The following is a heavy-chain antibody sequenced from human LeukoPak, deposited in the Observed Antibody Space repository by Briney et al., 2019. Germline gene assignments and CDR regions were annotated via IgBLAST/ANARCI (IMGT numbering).Heavy chain of an antibody. CDR1: GESFSGDF. J-gene: IGHJ4*02. V-gene: IGHV4-34*01. Sequence: PSETLSLTCGVYGESFSGDFWTWLRQAPGKGLEWIGEIIHRGRTNYSPSLTGRVTISVDTSMNQFSLQLRSVTAADTALYYCARGQYDSGGYHYGIRAFYFDYWGQGILVTVSS. CDR3: ARGQYDSGGYHYGIRAFYFDY. D-gene: IGHD3-22*01. CDR2: IIHRGRT.